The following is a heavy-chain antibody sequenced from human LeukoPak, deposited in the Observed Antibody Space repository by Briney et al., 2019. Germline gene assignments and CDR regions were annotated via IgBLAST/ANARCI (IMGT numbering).Heavy chain of an antibody. CDR3: ASRPYGFLGPFDF. CDR2: ISSSGSTK. J-gene: IGHJ4*02. V-gene: IGHV3-48*03. D-gene: IGHD3/OR15-3a*01. Sequence: GGSLRLSCEASGFTFSAYAMTWVRQAPGKGLEWISYISSSGSTKYYADSVKGRFTISRDNAKSSMYLQMSSLRAEDTAIYYCASRPYGFLGPFDFWGQGALVTVSS. CDR1: GFTFSAYA.